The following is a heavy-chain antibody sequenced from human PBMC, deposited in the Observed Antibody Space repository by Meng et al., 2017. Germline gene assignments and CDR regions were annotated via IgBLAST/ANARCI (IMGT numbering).Heavy chain of an antibody. CDR1: GGTFSSYA. CDR3: AKEVDNWFDP. CDR2: IIPIFGTA. J-gene: IGHJ5*02. Sequence: GHPGDKVKNPGSSVKVPCKASGGTFSSYAISWVRQAPGQGLEWMGGIIPIFGTANYAQKFQGRVTITADESTSTAYMELSSLRSEDTAAYYCAKEVDNWFDPWGQGTLVTVSS. D-gene: IGHD2-15*01. V-gene: IGHV1-69*01.